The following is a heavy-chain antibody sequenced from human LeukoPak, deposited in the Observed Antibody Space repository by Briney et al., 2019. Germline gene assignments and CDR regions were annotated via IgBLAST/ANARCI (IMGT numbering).Heavy chain of an antibody. CDR2: IYTSGST. CDR1: GGSISSYY. J-gene: IGHJ4*02. Sequence: PSETLSLTCTVSGGSISSYYRSWIWQPAGKGLEWIGRIYTSGSTNYNPSLKSRVTMSVDTSKNQFSLRLSSVTAADTAVYYCARGSYSSSSLGYWGQGTLVTVSS. D-gene: IGHD6-6*01. CDR3: ARGSYSSSSLGY. V-gene: IGHV4-4*07.